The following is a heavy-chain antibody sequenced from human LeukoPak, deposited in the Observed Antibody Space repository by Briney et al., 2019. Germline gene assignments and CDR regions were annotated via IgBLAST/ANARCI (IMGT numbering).Heavy chain of an antibody. CDR2: INWNGGST. D-gene: IGHD3-3*01. V-gene: IGHV3-20*01. CDR1: GFTFDDYG. CDR3: AREITIFGVVNEGDWFDP. J-gene: IGHJ5*02. Sequence: GGSLRLSCAASGFTFDDYGMSWVRQAPGKGLEWVPGINWNGGSTGYADSVKGRFTISRDNAKNSLYLQMNSLRAEDTALYHCAREITIFGVVNEGDWFDPWGQGTLVTVSS.